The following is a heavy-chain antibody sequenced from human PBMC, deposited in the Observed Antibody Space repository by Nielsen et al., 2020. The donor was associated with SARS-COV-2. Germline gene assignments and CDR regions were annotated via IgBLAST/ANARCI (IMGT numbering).Heavy chain of an antibody. CDR3: ARVVYSSGWKDAFDI. V-gene: IGHV4-34*01. J-gene: IGHJ3*02. CDR2: INHSGST. CDR1: GGSFSGYY. D-gene: IGHD6-19*01. Sequence: SETLSLTCTVYGGSFSGYYWSWIRRPPGKGLEWIGEINHSGSTNYNPSLKSRVTISVDTSKNQFSLKLSSVTAADTAVYYCARVVYSSGWKDAFDIWGQGTMVTVSS.